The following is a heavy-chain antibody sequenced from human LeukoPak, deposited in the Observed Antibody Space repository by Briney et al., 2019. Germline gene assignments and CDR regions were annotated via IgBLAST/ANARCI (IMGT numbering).Heavy chain of an antibody. V-gene: IGHV4-59*01. CDR2: IYHSGST. Sequence: SETLSLTCTVSGGPISSYQWSWIRQPPGKGLEWIGSIYHSGSTYYNPSLKSRVTISVDTSKNQFSLKLSSVTAADTAVYYCARDRGSQPFIDYWGQGTLVTVSS. CDR3: ARDRGSQPFIDY. J-gene: IGHJ4*02. D-gene: IGHD1-26*01. CDR1: GGPISSYQ.